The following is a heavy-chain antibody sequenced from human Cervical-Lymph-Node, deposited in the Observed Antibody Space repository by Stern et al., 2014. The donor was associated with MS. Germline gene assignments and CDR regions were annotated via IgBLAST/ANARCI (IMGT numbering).Heavy chain of an antibody. J-gene: IGHJ2*01. V-gene: IGHV1-18*01. D-gene: IGHD3-3*01. CDR2: ISAYNGNT. CDR1: GYTFTSYG. Sequence: VQLGESGAEVKKPGASVKVSCKASGYTFTSYGISWVRQAPGQGLEWMGWISAYNGNTNYAQKLQGRVTMTADTSTSTAYMELRSLRSDDTAVYYCARGYYDFWSGTYWYFDLWGRGTLVTVSS. CDR3: ARGYYDFWSGTYWYFDL.